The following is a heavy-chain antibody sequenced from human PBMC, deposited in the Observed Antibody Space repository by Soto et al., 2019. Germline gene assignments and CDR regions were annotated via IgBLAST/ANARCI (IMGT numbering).Heavy chain of an antibody. J-gene: IGHJ6*02. CDR2: ISGSGGRT. CDR3: AKDLYGGGNYYFGMGV. CDR1: GFTFSNYA. Sequence: PGGSLRLSCAASGFTFSNYAMSWVRQAPGKGLEWVSTISGSGGRTYYPASVKGRFTISRDSSRATLYLQMNSLRAEDTAIYYCAKDLYGGGNYYFGMGVWGQGTTVTVSS. V-gene: IGHV3-23*01. D-gene: IGHD4-17*01.